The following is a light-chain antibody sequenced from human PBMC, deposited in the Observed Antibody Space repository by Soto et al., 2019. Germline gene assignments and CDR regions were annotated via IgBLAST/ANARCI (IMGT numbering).Light chain of an antibody. CDR1: SSDVGGYNY. Sequence: QSVLTQPASVSGSPGQSITISCTGTSSDVGGYNYVSWYQQHPGKAPKLIIYEVSYRPSGISNRFSGSKSGNTASLTIPGLQAEDEADYYCSSYTSRGTYVFGTGTKVTVL. CDR3: SSYTSRGTYV. J-gene: IGLJ1*01. V-gene: IGLV2-14*01. CDR2: EVS.